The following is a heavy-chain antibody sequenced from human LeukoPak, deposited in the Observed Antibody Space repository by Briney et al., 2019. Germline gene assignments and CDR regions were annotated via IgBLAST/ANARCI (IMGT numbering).Heavy chain of an antibody. J-gene: IGHJ5*02. CDR3: ARTFGYCSSTSCPRGWLDP. CDR2: INHSGST. CDR1: GGSFSGYY. Sequence: SETLSPTCAVYGGSFSGYYWSWIRQPPGKGLEWIGEINHSGSTNYNPSLKSRVTISVDTSKNQFSLKLSSVTAADTAVYYCARTFGYCSSTSCPRGWLDPWGQGTLVTVSS. V-gene: IGHV4-34*01. D-gene: IGHD2-2*03.